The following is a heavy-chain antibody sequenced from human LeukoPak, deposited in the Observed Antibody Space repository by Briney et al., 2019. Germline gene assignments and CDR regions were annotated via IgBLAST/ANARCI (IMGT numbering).Heavy chain of an antibody. D-gene: IGHD5-24*01. CDR2: ISSSSSYI. CDR3: ARGALQDFDY. Sequence: GGSLRLSCAASGFTFSSYSMNWVRQAPGKGLEWVSSISSSSSYIYYADSVKGRFTISRDNAKNSLYLQMYSLRAEDTAVYYCARGALQDFDYWGQGTLVTASS. J-gene: IGHJ4*02. CDR1: GFTFSSYS. V-gene: IGHV3-21*01.